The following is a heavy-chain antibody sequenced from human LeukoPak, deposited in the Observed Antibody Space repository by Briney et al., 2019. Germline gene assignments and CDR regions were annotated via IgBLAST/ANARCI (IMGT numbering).Heavy chain of an antibody. Sequence: SGTVSCKAAGGTFSSYAISWVRQAPGQGLEWMGGIIPIFGTANYAQKFQGRVTITADESTSTAYMELSSLRSEDTAVYYCAREGSSGWRPYYFDYWGQGTLVTVSS. CDR1: GGTFSSYA. D-gene: IGHD6-19*01. V-gene: IGHV1-69*13. CDR2: IIPIFGTA. J-gene: IGHJ4*02. CDR3: AREGSSGWRPYYFDY.